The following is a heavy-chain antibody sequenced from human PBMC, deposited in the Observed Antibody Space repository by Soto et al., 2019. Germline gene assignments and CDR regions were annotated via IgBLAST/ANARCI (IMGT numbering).Heavy chain of an antibody. J-gene: IGHJ3*01. Sequence: EVQLVESGGGFVKPGGSLRLSCAASGITFSNSWMNWVRQAPGKGLGWVGRINTNADGATADYAARVKGRFTISRDDSKSTVYLQMNSLKAEDTAVYFCTTDLLWFGDWPAFDLWGQGTMVTVSS. CDR3: TTDLLWFGDWPAFDL. V-gene: IGHV3-15*01. CDR1: GITFSNSW. CDR2: INTNADGATA. D-gene: IGHD3-10*01.